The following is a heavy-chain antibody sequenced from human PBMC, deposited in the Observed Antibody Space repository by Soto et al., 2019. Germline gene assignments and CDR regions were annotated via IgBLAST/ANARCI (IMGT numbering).Heavy chain of an antibody. CDR1: GFSFSNYA. CDR2: ISPKSTYR. CDR3: ARGGGGGLFEH. D-gene: IGHD2-21*01. V-gene: IGHV3-21*05. Sequence: PGGSLRLSCVASGFSFSNYAMNWVRQAPGKGLEWLSHISPKSTYRNYADSVKGRFTISRDNTKSSLFLQMNSLGVEDTAVYYCARGGGGGLFEHWGQGVLVTVSS. J-gene: IGHJ4*02.